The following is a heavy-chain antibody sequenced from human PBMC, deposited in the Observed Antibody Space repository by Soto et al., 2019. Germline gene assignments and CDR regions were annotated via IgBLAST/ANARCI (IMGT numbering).Heavy chain of an antibody. J-gene: IGHJ4*02. CDR2: ISSSSSYI. Sequence: EVQLVESGGGLVKPGGSLRLSCAASGFTFSSYSMNWVRQAPGKGLEWVSSISSSSSYIYYADSVKGRFTISRDNAKNSLYLQMNSRRAEDTAVYYCARSRGAGSPYFDYWGQGTLVTVSS. V-gene: IGHV3-21*01. CDR3: ARSRGAGSPYFDY. CDR1: GFTFSSYS. D-gene: IGHD1-1*01.